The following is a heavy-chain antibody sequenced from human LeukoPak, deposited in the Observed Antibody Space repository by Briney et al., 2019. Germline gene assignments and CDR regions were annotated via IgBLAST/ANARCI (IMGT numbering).Heavy chain of an antibody. Sequence: ASVKVSCKASGYTFTGYYLHWVRQAPGQGLEWMGWMNPNSGGTNYAQKFQGRITMTRDTSINTAYMELSRLRSDDTAAYYCGRDRNYQDSSGRPGYWGQGTLVTVPS. CDR2: MNPNSGGT. CDR1: GYTFTGYY. D-gene: IGHD3-22*01. V-gene: IGHV1-2*02. CDR3: GRDRNYQDSSGRPGY. J-gene: IGHJ4*02.